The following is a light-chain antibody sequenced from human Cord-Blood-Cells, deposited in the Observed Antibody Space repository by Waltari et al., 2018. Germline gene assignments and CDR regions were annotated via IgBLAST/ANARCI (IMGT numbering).Light chain of an antibody. CDR1: KLGDKY. V-gene: IGLV3-1*01. J-gene: IGLJ2*01. CDR2: QDS. CDR3: QAWDSSTVV. Sequence: SYELTQPPSVSVSPGQTASITCSGDKLGDKYACWYQQKPGQSPVLVIYQDSKRPSGCPERFSGSNSGNTATLTISGTQAMDEADYYCQAWDSSTVVFGGGTKLTGL.